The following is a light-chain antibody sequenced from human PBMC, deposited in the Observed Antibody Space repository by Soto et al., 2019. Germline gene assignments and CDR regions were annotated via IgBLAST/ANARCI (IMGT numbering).Light chain of an antibody. V-gene: IGKV3-20*01. CDR3: QQYGSSPPYT. CDR2: GSS. CDR1: QSVSNKY. Sequence: EVVLTQSPGTLSLSPGERATLSSRASQSVSNKYLAWYQQKPGQAPRLLFFGSSDRATAIPDRFSGSGFGTDFTLTISRLEPEDFAVYYCQQYGSSPPYTFGQGTKLEIK. J-gene: IGKJ2*01.